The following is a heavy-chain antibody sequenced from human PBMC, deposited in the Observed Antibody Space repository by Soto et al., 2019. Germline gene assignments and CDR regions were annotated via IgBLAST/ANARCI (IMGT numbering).Heavy chain of an antibody. CDR1: GGTFSSYA. Sequence: QVQLVQSGAEVKKPGSSVKVSCKASGGTFSSYAISWVRQAPGQGLEWMGGIIPIFGTANYAQKFQGRVTITADKSPSTAYMELSSLRSEDTAVYYCARDNGYSSGWYRYHDYWGQGTLVTVSS. D-gene: IGHD6-19*01. CDR3: ARDNGYSSGWYRYHDY. CDR2: IIPIFGTA. V-gene: IGHV1-69*06. J-gene: IGHJ4*02.